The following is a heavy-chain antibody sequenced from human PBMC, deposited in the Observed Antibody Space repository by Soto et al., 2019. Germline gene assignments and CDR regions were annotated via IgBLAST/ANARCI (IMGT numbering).Heavy chain of an antibody. CDR2: IRAYNGNT. V-gene: IGHV1-18*04. Sequence: QVQVLRSGPEGKKLGPPVKFSCRAPGNTFRSYVIAGVRQAPGKGLEWMGGIRAYNGNTNYAQNLQGRVTMTTDTSTSTAYMELRSLRSDDTAVYYCARVANYDYVWVDFWGQGTLVTVSS. CDR1: GNTFRSYV. J-gene: IGHJ4*02. D-gene: IGHD3-16*01. CDR3: ARVANYDYVWVDF.